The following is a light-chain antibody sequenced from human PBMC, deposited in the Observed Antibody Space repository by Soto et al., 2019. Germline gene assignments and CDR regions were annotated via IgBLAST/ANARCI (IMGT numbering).Light chain of an antibody. V-gene: IGLV2-14*01. CDR3: SSYTTTDPYV. J-gene: IGLJ1*01. CDR2: EVS. Sequence: QSALTQPASVSGSPGQSITISCTGTSSDVGAYDFVSWYQQHPGKAPKYLIYEVSNRPSGVSDRFSGSKSGTTASLTISGLQAEDEADYYCSSYTTTDPYVFGTGTK. CDR1: SSDVGAYDF.